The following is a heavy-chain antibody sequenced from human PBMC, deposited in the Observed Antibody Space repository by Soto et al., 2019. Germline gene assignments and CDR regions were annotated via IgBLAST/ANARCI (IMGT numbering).Heavy chain of an antibody. CDR2: MNSNSGNT. D-gene: IGHD3-3*01. V-gene: IGHV1-8*01. CDR3: ARERSGGSDY. J-gene: IGHJ4*02. CDR1: GYTFTSYD. Sequence: QVQRVQSGAEVKKPGASVKVSCKASGYTFTSYDIHWVRQSTGQGLERMGWMNSNSGNTGYAQKFQGRVTMTRNTSKRTVYMEPSSLRSEDTYVYYCARERSGGSDYWGLGTLVTVSS.